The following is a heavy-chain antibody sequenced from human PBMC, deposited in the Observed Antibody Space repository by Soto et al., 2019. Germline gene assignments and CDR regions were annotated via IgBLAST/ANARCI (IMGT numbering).Heavy chain of an antibody. CDR2: INPGGGSA. CDR1: GSAITRYY. Sequence: QVDLVQSGAEVKKPGASVTISCKASGSAITRYYIHWVRQAPGRGLEWMGIINPGGGSASYAQKFQERVTTDKDTATGTVYMELRSMRTEDTAVYYCARDTSGWSLNGLDVWGQGTTVNVSS. J-gene: IGHJ6*02. CDR3: ARDTSGWSLNGLDV. D-gene: IGHD6-19*01. V-gene: IGHV1-46*01.